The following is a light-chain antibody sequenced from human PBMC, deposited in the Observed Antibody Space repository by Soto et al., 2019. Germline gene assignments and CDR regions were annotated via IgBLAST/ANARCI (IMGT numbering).Light chain of an antibody. V-gene: IGLV2-14*03. CDR2: DVT. CDR1: SSDIGAYNS. J-gene: IGLJ1*01. Sequence: QSALTQPASVSGSPGQSITISCTGTSSDIGAYNSVSWYQQYPGKAPKLMMYDVTSRPSGVSDRFSGSKSGNTASLTISGLQTGDEADYYCSSFTSSSTYVFGTGTKVTVL. CDR3: SSFTSSSTYV.